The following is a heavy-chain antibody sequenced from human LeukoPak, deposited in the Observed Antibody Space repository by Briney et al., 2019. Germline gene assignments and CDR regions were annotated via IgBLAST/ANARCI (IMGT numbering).Heavy chain of an antibody. J-gene: IGHJ3*02. CDR1: GYSFTTYG. V-gene: IGHV1-18*01. CDR2: ISVYNGNT. CDR3: ARDRTVRTFDI. Sequence: ASGKVSCKASGYSFTTYGITWVRQAPGQGLEWMGWISVYNGNTNYAPKLQDRVTLTTDTSTSTAYMELRSLRSDDTAVYYCARDRTVRTFDIWGQGTMVTVSS. D-gene: IGHD4-11*01.